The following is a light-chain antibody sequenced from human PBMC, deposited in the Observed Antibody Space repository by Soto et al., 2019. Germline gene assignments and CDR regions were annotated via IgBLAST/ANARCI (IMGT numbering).Light chain of an antibody. J-gene: IGKJ1*01. V-gene: IGKV3-15*01. CDR3: QQYKHWRT. Sequence: VVMTQSPVTLSVSPGERVTLSCRASQSVDSRLAWYQHKPGPGPRLLIYGASTKTSGVPDRCSGSGSGTEFTLTISSLQSEDFAVYFCQQYKHWRTFGQGAKVEIK. CDR1: QSVDSR. CDR2: GAS.